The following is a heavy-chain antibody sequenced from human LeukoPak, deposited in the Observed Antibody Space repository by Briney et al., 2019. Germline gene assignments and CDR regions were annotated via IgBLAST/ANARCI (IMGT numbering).Heavy chain of an antibody. CDR1: GFTFSSYE. Sequence: PGGSLRLSCAASGFTFSSYEMNWVRQAPGKGLEWVSYTSSSGSTIYYADSVKGRFTISRDNAKNSLYLQMNSLRAEDTAVYYCARDKAPGVYSSGWYDYWGQGTLVTVSS. D-gene: IGHD6-19*01. V-gene: IGHV3-48*03. CDR2: TSSSGSTI. J-gene: IGHJ4*02. CDR3: ARDKAPGVYSSGWYDY.